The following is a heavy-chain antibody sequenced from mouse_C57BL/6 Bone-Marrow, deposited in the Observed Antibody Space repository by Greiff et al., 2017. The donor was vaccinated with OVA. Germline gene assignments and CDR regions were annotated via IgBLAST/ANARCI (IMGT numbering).Heavy chain of an antibody. CDR1: GFNIKNTY. D-gene: IGHD1-1*01. CDR2: IDPANDNT. Sequence: EVKLVESVAELVRPGASVKLSCTASGFNIKNTYMHWVKQRPEQGLEWIGRIDPANDNTKYAPKFQGKATMTADTSSNTAYLQLSSLSSEDTAVYCCARWNFGSSFCAMDYWGQGTSVTVSS. V-gene: IGHV14-3*01. J-gene: IGHJ4*01. CDR3: ARWNFGSSFCAMDY.